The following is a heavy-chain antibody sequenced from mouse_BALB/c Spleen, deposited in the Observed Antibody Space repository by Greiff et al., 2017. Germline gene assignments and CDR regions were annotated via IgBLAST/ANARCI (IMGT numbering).Heavy chain of an antibody. J-gene: IGHJ4*01. CDR3: ARRNDGSPYAMDY. V-gene: IGHV3-2*02. CDR2: ISYSGST. Sequence: VQLKQSGPGLVKPSQSLSLTCTVTGYSITSDYAWNWIRQFPGNKLEWMGYISYSGSTSYNPSLKSRISITRDTSKNQFFLQLNSVTTEDTATYYCARRNDGSPYAMDYWGQGTSVTVSS. D-gene: IGHD2-3*01. CDR1: GYSITSDYA.